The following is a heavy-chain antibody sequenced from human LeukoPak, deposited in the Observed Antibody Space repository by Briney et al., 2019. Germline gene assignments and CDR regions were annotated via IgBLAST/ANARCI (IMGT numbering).Heavy chain of an antibody. CDR2: ISYDGSNK. J-gene: IGHJ3*02. CDR1: GFTFNSYA. CDR3: ANFDGDSQAFHI. Sequence: GGSLRLSCAASGFTFNSYAMYWVRQAPGKGLEWVAVISYDGSNKYYADSVKSRFTISRDNSENTLYLQMNSLRAEDTAVYSCANFDGDSQAFHIWGQGTMVTVSS. D-gene: IGHD3-9*01. V-gene: IGHV3-30-3*01.